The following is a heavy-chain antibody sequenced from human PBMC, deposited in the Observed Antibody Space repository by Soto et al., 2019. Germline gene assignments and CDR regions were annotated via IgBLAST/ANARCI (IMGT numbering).Heavy chain of an antibody. V-gene: IGHV3-23*01. D-gene: IGHD1-26*01. CDR2: IIVGIGST. J-gene: IGHJ4*02. Sequence: HPGGSLRLSCVASGFSCCTYAITWVRQDPWEGLEWVSTIIVGIGSTFYADSVKCRFTISRDISKKMLFLHMNGLRGEYSCTYYCAKGAARYSDYWGRGTLVTVSS. CDR3: AKGAARYSDY. CDR1: GFSCCTYA.